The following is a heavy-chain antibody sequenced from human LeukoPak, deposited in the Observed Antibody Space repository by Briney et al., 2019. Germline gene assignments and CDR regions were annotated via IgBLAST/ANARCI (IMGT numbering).Heavy chain of an antibody. CDR3: AREYSSSWYIMGDY. J-gene: IGHJ4*02. CDR1: GFTFSSYA. V-gene: IGHV3-30-3*01. Sequence: GRSLRLSCAASGFTFSSYAMHWVRQAPGKGLEWVAVISYDGSNKYYADSVKGRFTISRDNSKNTLYLQMNSLRAEDTAVYYCAREYSSSWYIMGDYWGQGTLVTVSS. CDR2: ISYDGSNK. D-gene: IGHD6-13*01.